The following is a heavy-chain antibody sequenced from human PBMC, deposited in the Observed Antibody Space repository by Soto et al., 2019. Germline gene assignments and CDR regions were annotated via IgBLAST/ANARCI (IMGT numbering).Heavy chain of an antibody. V-gene: IGHV1-3*01. D-gene: IGHD3-22*01. CDR3: ARHYDSSGYYYFDY. CDR2: INAGNGNT. CDR1: GYTFTSYA. J-gene: IGHJ4*02. Sequence: ASVKVSCKASGYTFTSYAMHWVRQAPGQRLEWMGWINAGNGNTKYSQKFQGRVTITRDTSASTAYMELSSLRSEDTAVYYCARHYDSSGYYYFDYWGQGTLVTVSS.